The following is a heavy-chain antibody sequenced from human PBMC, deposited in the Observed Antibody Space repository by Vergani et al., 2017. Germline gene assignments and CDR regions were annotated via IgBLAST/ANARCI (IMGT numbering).Heavy chain of an antibody. D-gene: IGHD3-3*01. J-gene: IGHJ4*02. CDR3: ARGNPSGGDFWSGLRSMEDYFDY. V-gene: IGHV4-31*03. CDR1: GGSISSGGYY. CDR2: LYYSGST. Sequence: QVQLQESGPGLVKPSQTLSLTCTVSGGSISSGGYYWSWIRQHPGKGLEWIGYLYYSGSTYYKPSLKSRVTISVDTSKNQFSLKRSSVTAADTAVYYCARGNPSGGDFWSGLRSMEDYFDYWGQGTLVTVSS.